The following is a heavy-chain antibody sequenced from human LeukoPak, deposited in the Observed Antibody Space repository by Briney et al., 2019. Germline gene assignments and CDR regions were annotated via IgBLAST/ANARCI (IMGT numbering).Heavy chain of an antibody. Sequence: GGSLRLSCAASGFTFTSYAMNWVRQAPGKGLEWVSSISSSSRDINYADSVKGRFTITRDNAWNSLYLQMNSLRAEDTAVYYCARDSDSSGHYYMDYFDYWGQGALVTVSS. V-gene: IGHV3-21*01. CDR2: ISSSSRDI. CDR1: GFTFTSYA. J-gene: IGHJ4*02. CDR3: ARDSDSSGHYYMDYFDY. D-gene: IGHD3-22*01.